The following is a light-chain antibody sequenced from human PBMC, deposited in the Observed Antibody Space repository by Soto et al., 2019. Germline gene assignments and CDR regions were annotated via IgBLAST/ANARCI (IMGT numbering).Light chain of an antibody. CDR1: QSVSSSY. Sequence: EIVLTQSPGTLSLSPGERATLSCRASQSVSSSYLAWYQQKPGQAPRLLIYAASSRATGIPDRFTGSGSGTDFTLTIGRLEPEDIAVFYCQQYGTSPATFGGGTTVEIK. CDR2: AAS. J-gene: IGKJ4*01. V-gene: IGKV3-20*01. CDR3: QQYGTSPAT.